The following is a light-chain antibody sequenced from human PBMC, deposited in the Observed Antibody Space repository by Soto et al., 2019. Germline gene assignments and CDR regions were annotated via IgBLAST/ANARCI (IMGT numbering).Light chain of an antibody. CDR1: QGISSY. CDR3: QQYYSYPFT. J-gene: IGKJ4*01. V-gene: IGKV1-8*01. CDR2: AAS. Sequence: AIRMTQSPSSLSASTGDRVTITCRASQGISSYLAWYQQKPGQAPKLLIYAASTLQSGVPSRFSGSGSGTDFTLTISCLQSEDFATYYGQQYYSYPFTFGGGTKVEIK.